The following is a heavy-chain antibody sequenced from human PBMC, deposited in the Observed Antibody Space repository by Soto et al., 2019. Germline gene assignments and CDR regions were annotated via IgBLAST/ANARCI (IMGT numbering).Heavy chain of an antibody. V-gene: IGHV3-33*01. CDR2: IWYDGSNK. D-gene: IGHD6-25*01. Sequence: QVQLVESGGGVVQPGRSLRLSCAASGFTFSSYGMHWVRQAPGKGLEWVAVIWYDGSNKYYADSVKGRFTISRDNSKNTLYLQMNSLRAEDTAVYYCARDEAAGAFDYWGQETLVTVSS. CDR1: GFTFSSYG. J-gene: IGHJ4*02. CDR3: ARDEAAGAFDY.